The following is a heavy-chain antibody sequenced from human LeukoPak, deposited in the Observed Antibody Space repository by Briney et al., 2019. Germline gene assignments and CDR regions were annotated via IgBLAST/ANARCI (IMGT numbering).Heavy chain of an antibody. D-gene: IGHD6-19*01. CDR3: ARRRAVAGRTLDY. CDR2: IYYSGST. Sequence: SETLSLTCTVSGGSISSYYWSWIRQPPGKGLEWIGYIYYSGSTNYDPSLKSRVTISVDTSKNQFSLELSSVTAADTAVYYCARRRAVAGRTLDYWGQGTLVTVSS. J-gene: IGHJ4*02. CDR1: GGSISSYY. V-gene: IGHV4-59*12.